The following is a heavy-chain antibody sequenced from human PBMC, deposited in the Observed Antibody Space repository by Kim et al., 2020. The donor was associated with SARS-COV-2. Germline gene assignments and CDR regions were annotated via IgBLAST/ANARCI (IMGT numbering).Heavy chain of an antibody. CDR2: ISSGASFI. Sequence: GGSLRLSCAASGFSFSDYYMSWIRQAPGKGLEWVAYISSGASFIDYADSVKGRFTITRDNAKNSVDLQMDSLRAEDTAVYYCVRRRNSGCDYWGQGTLVT. CDR3: VRRRNSGCDY. J-gene: IGHJ4*02. D-gene: IGHD1-26*01. V-gene: IGHV3-11*01. CDR1: GFSFSDYY.